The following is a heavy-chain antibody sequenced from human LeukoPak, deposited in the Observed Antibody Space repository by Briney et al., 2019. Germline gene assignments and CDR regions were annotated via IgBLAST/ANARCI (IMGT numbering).Heavy chain of an antibody. D-gene: IGHD3-22*01. CDR1: GFTFDDYG. Sequence: GGSLRLSCAASGFTFDDYGMSWVRQAPGKGLEWVSGINWNGGSTGYADSVKGRFTISRDNAKNSLYLQMNSLRAEHTALYYCATEPYYYDSSARDDYYYGMDVWGQGTTVTVSS. V-gene: IGHV3-20*04. CDR2: INWNGGST. J-gene: IGHJ6*02. CDR3: ATEPYYYDSSARDDYYYGMDV.